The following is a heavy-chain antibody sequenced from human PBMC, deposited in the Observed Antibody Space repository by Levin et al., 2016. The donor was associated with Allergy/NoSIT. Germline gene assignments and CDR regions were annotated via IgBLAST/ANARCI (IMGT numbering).Heavy chain of an antibody. CDR2: INHSGST. CDR1: GGSFSGYY. CDR3: ARVTYYYGSGSHRWFDP. Sequence: SETLSLTCAVYGGSFSGYYWSWIRQPPGKGLEWIGEINHSGSTNYNPSLKSRVTISVDTSKNQFSLKLSSVTAADTAVYYCARVTYYYGSGSHRWFDPWGQGTLVTVSS. V-gene: IGHV4-34*01. J-gene: IGHJ5*02. D-gene: IGHD3-10*01.